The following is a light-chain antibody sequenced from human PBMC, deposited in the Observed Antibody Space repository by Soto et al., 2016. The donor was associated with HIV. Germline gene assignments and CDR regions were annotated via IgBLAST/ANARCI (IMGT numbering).Light chain of an antibody. V-gene: IGKV1-16*01. Sequence: DIQMTQSPSSLSASVGDRVTITCRASQDINNYLAWFQQKPGKAPKLLIYKTSSLESGVPSRFIGSGSGTEFTLTITSLQPEDVATYYCQTYNSVPRTFGQGTKVKIK. CDR2: KTS. CDR3: QTYNSVPRT. CDR1: QDINNY. J-gene: IGKJ1*01.